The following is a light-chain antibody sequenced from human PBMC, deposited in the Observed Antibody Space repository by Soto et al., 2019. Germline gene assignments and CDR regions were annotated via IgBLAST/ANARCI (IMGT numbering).Light chain of an antibody. J-gene: IGKJ2*01. V-gene: IGKV1-39*01. Sequence: IHMTQSPSSLSASVGDRVTITFRASQSISNYLNWYQQRPGKAPNLLNYTASTLHSGVTSRFSGSGSGTDFTLTISSLQPEDGVTYYCQHAYSTPYTFGQGTKLESK. CDR2: TAS. CDR3: QHAYSTPYT. CDR1: QSISNY.